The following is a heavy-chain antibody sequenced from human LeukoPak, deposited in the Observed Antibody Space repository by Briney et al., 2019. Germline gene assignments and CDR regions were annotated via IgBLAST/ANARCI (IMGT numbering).Heavy chain of an antibody. CDR3: ARGTVDDLVVVPDPRQYYYMDV. J-gene: IGHJ6*03. D-gene: IGHD2-15*01. CDR2: IYYSGST. V-gene: IGHV4-39*07. Sequence: SETLSLTCTVSGGSISSSSYYWGWIRQPPGKGLEWIGSIYYSGSTYYNPSLKSRVTISVDTPKNQFSLKLSSVTAADTAVYYCARGTVDDLVVVPDPRQYYYMDVWGKGTTVTVTS. CDR1: GGSISSSSYY.